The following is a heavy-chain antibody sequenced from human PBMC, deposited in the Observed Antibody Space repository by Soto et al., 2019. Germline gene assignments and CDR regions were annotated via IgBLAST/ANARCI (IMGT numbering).Heavy chain of an antibody. D-gene: IGHD7-27*01. CDR2: ISYDGSNK. V-gene: IGHV3-30-3*01. CDR1: GFTFSSDA. Sequence: LKLSCADCGFTFSSDAVHCVRHAPGKGLEWVAVISYDGSNKYYADSLKGGFTISRDNSKNTLYLQMNSLRAEDTAVYYCARDGDDFVTYYFDYWGQGTLVTVSS. J-gene: IGHJ4*02. CDR3: ARDGDDFVTYYFDY.